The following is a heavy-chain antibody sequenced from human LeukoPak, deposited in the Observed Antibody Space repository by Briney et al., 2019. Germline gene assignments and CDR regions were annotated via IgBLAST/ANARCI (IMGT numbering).Heavy chain of an antibody. CDR2: ISPDGNKK. CDR1: GFTFSNYA. Sequence: GGSLRLSCAASGFTFSNYAIHWVRQAPGKGMEWATVISPDGNKKYYADSVKGRFTVSRDNFKTTLYLQMNSLGAEDTAMYYCARSRGATGYYWADFWGQGTLVTVSS. V-gene: IGHV3-30-3*01. J-gene: IGHJ4*02. D-gene: IGHD3-22*01. CDR3: ARSRGATGYYWADF.